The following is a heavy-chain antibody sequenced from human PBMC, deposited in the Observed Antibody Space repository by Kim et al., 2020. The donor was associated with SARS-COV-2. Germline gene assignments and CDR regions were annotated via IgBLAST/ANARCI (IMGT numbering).Heavy chain of an antibody. Sequence: SQNFQGRVTITRNTSATTAYMELSRLTSKDTAVYYCAREGSGSYNWFDPWGQGTLVTVSS. J-gene: IGHJ5*02. CDR3: AREGSGSYNWFDP. V-gene: IGHV1-3*01. D-gene: IGHD3-10*01.